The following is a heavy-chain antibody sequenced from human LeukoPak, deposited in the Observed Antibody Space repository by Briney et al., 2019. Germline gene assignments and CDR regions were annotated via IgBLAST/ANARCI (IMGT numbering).Heavy chain of an antibody. CDR2: IYYSGST. J-gene: IGHJ4*02. Sequence: PSETLSLTCNVSGGSLSSRTYYWGWIRQPPGKGLEWIGSIYYSGSTYYNPSLKSRVTISVDTSKNQFSLNLSSLTAADTAVYYCARASDYFPDYWGQGTLVTVSS. CDR1: GGSLSSRTYY. CDR3: ARASDYFPDY. V-gene: IGHV4-39*07. D-gene: IGHD1-26*01.